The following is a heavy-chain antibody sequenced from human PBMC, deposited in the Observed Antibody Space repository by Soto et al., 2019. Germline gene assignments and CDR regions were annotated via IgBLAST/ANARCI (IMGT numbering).Heavy chain of an antibody. Sequence: GGSLRLSCAASGFTFSDYYMSWIRQAPGKGVEWVSYISSSGSTIYYADSVKGRFTISRDNAKNSLDLQMNSLRAEATAVCYCARGPRILDDWYFDRWGRGTLVTVSS. V-gene: IGHV3-11*01. CDR1: GFTFSDYY. CDR2: ISSSGSTI. CDR3: ARGPRILDDWYFDR. J-gene: IGHJ2*01. D-gene: IGHD3-3*01.